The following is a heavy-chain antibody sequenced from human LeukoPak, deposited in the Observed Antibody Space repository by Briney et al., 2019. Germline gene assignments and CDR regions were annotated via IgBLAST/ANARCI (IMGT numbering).Heavy chain of an antibody. V-gene: IGHV3-30*02. CDR3: AKASTPGIAVAGTVDY. D-gene: IGHD6-19*01. CDR2: IWYGGSNK. CDR1: GFTFSSYG. Sequence: GGSLRLSCAASGFTFSSYGMHWVRQAPGKGLEWVAVIWYGGSNKYYADSVKGRFTISRDNSKNTLYLQMNSLRAEDTAVYYCAKASTPGIAVAGTVDYWGQGALVTVSS. J-gene: IGHJ4*02.